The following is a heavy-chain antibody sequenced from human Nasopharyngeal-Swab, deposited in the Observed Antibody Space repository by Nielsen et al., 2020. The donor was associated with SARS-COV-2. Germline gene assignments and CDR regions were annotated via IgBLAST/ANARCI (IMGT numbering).Heavy chain of an antibody. Sequence: GGSLRLSCAASGFTFSSYAMHWVRQAPGKGLEWVAVISYDGSNKYYADSVKGRFTISRDNSKNTLYLQMNSLRAEDTAVYYCARAVAGIPHYWGQGTLVTVFS. V-gene: IGHV3-30-3*01. CDR2: ISYDGSNK. CDR1: GFTFSSYA. D-gene: IGHD6-19*01. CDR3: ARAVAGIPHY. J-gene: IGHJ4*02.